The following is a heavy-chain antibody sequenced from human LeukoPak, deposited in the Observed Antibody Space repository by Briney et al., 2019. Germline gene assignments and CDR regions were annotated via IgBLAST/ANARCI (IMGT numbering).Heavy chain of an antibody. V-gene: IGHV4-4*07. CDR3: VRDYSSGWPMSYYNPYIDL. CDR1: GGSVSSYY. CDR2: VFVTGSP. Sequence: SETLSLTCTFYGGSVSSYYWSWIRQPAGKPLEWIGRVFVTGSPNYSPSLKTRVTISLDASKNQLSLRLASVTAADTAVYCCVRDYSSGWPMSYYNPYIDLWGKGTMVTVSS. J-gene: IGHJ6*03. D-gene: IGHD4-11*01.